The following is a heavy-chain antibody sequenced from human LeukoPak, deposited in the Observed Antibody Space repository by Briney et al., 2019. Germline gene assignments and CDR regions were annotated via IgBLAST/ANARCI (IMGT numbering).Heavy chain of an antibody. CDR3: ARDSQLPLDY. CDR1: GFTFSSHW. J-gene: IGHJ4*02. D-gene: IGHD5-24*01. Sequence: PGGSLRLSCAASGFTFSSHWMHWVRQGPGKGLVWVSRINIDGSSTIYADSVKGRFTISRDNAKNTLYLQMNSLRAEDTAVYYCARDSQLPLDYWGQGTLVTVSS. V-gene: IGHV3-74*01. CDR2: INIDGSST.